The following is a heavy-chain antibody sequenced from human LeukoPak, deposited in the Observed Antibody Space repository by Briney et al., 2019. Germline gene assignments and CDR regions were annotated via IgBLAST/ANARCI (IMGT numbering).Heavy chain of an antibody. CDR1: GFTFSTFA. J-gene: IGHJ4*02. D-gene: IGHD4/OR15-4a*01. Sequence: PGGSLRLSCAASGFTFSTFAMIWVRQPPGKGLEWVSSIFPSGGEIHYADSVRGRFTISRDNSKSTLSLQMNSLRAEDTAIYYCAKSGLSRFDYWGQGTLVTVSS. CDR2: IFPSGGEI. V-gene: IGHV3-23*01. CDR3: AKSGLSRFDY.